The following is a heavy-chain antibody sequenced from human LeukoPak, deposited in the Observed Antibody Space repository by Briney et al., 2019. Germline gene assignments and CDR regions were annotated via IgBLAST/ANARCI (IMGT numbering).Heavy chain of an antibody. J-gene: IGHJ4*02. CDR2: IREDGSEK. CDR1: GFTFSSSW. V-gene: IGHV3-7*01. CDR3: ARGPTNGQAFDY. D-gene: IGHD2-8*01. Sequence: GGSLRLSCAASGFTFSSSWMTWVRQAPGKGLEWVASIREDGSEKTSVDSVKGRFTISRDNAKNSLYLQMDSLRAEDTAVYSCARGPTNGQAFDYWGQGTLVSVSS.